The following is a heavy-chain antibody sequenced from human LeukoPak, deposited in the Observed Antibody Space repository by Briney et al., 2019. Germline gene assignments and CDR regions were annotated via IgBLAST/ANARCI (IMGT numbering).Heavy chain of an antibody. CDR2: IYYSGST. D-gene: IGHD2-15*01. V-gene: IGHV4-39*07. J-gene: IGHJ5*02. CDR3: ARESRGYCSGGSCYSNWFDP. Sequence: SETLSLTCTVSGGSISSSSYYWGWIRQPPGKGLEWIGSIYYSGSTYYNPSLKSRVTISVDTSKNQFSLKLSSVTAADTAVYYCARESRGYCSGGSCYSNWFDPWGQGTLVTVSS. CDR1: GGSISSSSYY.